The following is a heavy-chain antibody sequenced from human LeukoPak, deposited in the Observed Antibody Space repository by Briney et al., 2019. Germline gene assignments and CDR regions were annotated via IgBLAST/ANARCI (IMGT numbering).Heavy chain of an antibody. CDR1: GVYFCTYY. J-gene: IGHJ4*02. V-gene: IGHV4-59*01. Sequence: PSETLSLTCTVSGVYFCTYYRSWIRPPPGKGLEWIGYINYSGSTTYSPYLKSRVTISVDTSKSQFSLKQSCVTGADPAVYYCARGVKPGLGEAPAYWGQGTLVTVSS. D-gene: IGHD3-10*01. CDR3: ARGVKPGLGEAPAY. CDR2: INYSGST.